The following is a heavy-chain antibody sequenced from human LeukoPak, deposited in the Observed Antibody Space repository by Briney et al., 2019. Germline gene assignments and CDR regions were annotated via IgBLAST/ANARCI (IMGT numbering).Heavy chain of an antibody. CDR2: ISHRGSA. D-gene: IGHD3-3*01. J-gene: IGHJ4*02. CDR3: ARHADSDFWSGHLLYYFDY. Sequence: PSETLSLTXDVSGYSISIGYYWAWIRQPPGKGLEWIGSISHRGSADYNPSLKSRVTISVDTSKNQFSLELSSVTAADTAVYYCARHADSDFWSGHLLYYFDYWGQGTLVTVSS. V-gene: IGHV4-38-2*01. CDR1: GYSISIGYY.